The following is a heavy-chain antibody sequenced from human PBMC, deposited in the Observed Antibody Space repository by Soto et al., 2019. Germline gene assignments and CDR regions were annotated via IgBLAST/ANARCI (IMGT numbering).Heavy chain of an antibody. Sequence: GSLRLSCASSGFTFSDFYMSWIRLAPGKGLQWISYISSSGDTMHYADSVKGRFSISGDNAKNSLYLQMNSLRADDTAVYYCARGSGYFDYWGQGALVTVLL. V-gene: IGHV3-11*01. CDR3: ARGSGYFDY. CDR2: ISSSGDTM. J-gene: IGHJ4*02. CDR1: GFTFSDFY.